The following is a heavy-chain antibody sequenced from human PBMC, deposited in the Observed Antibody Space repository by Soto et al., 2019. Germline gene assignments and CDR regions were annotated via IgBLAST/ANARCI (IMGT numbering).Heavy chain of an antibody. V-gene: IGHV4-34*01. CDR2: INHSGST. CDR3: ARLRPGDGEDAFDI. CDR1: GGSFSGYY. Sequence: SETLSLTCAVYGGSFSGYYWSWIRQPPGKGLEWIGEINHSGSTNYNPALKSRVTISVDTSKNHFPLKLSSVTAADTAVYYCARLRPGDGEDAFDIWGQGTMVTVSS. J-gene: IGHJ3*02. D-gene: IGHD3-10*01.